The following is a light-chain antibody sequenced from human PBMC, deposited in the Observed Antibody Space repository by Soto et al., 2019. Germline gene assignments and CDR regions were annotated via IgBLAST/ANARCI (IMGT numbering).Light chain of an antibody. Sequence: DIQMTQSPSTLSASVGDRVTITCRASQSISSWLAWYQQKPGKAPKFLIYKASNLEVGVPSRFSGSGSGTEFTLTISNLQPDDFATYYCQQYNSYSLTFGGGTKVEMK. CDR2: KAS. CDR3: QQYNSYSLT. J-gene: IGKJ4*01. V-gene: IGKV1-5*03. CDR1: QSISSW.